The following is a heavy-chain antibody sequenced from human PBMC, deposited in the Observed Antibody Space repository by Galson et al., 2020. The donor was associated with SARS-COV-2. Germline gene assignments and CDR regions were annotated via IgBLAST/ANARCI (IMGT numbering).Heavy chain of an antibody. CDR1: GGTFSSYA. CDR2: IIPIFGTA. D-gene: IGHD2-2*01. J-gene: IGHJ6*02. V-gene: IGHV1-69*13. CDR3: ARGPYCSSTSCYYYYGMDV. Sequence: SVKVSCKASGGTFSSYAISWVRQAPGQGLEWMGGIIPIFGTANYAQKFQGRVTITADESTSTAYMELSSLRSEDTAVYYCARGPYCSSTSCYYYYGMDVWGQGTTVTVSS.